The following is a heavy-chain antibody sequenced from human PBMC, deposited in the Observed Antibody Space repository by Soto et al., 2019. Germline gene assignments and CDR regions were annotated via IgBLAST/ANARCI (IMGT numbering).Heavy chain of an antibody. V-gene: IGHV4-34*01. D-gene: IGHD3-3*01. CDR1: GGSFSGYY. J-gene: IGHJ4*02. CDR3: ARAQFLEWLDY. CDR2: INHSGST. Sequence: PSETLSLTCAVYGGSFSGYYWSWIRQPPGKGLEWIGEINHSGSTNYNPSLKSRVTISVDTSKNQFSLKLSSVTAADTAVYYCARAQFLEWLDYWGQGTLVTVSS.